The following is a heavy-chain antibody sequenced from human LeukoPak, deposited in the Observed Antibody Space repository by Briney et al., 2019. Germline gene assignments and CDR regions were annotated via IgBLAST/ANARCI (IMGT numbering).Heavy chain of an antibody. CDR1: GGSFSGYY. V-gene: IGHV4-34*01. Sequence: PSEALSLTCAVYGGSFSGYYWSWIRQPPGEGLEWIGEINHSGSTNYNPSLKSRVTISVDTSKNQFSLKLSSVTAADTAVYYCARGLGRGKGAYYFDYWGQGTLVTVSS. CDR2: INHSGST. CDR3: ARGLGRGKGAYYFDY. J-gene: IGHJ4*02. D-gene: IGHD1-26*01.